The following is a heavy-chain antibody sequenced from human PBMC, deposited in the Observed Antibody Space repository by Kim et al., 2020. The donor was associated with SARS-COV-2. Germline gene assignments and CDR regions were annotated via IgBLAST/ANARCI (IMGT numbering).Heavy chain of an antibody. V-gene: IGHV4-39*01. CDR1: GGSISSSSYY. CDR2: IYYSGST. J-gene: IGHJ6*02. CDR3: ATQQSLRYVMNV. Sequence: SETLSLTCTVSGGSISSSSYYWGWIRQPPGKGLEWIGAIYYSGSTYYNPSLESRVTISIDTSKSQFSLKLSSVTAADTAVYYCATQQSLRYVMNVWGQGTTVTVSS.